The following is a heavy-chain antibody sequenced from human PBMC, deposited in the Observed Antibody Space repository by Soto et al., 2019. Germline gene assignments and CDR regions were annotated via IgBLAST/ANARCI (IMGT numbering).Heavy chain of an antibody. D-gene: IGHD4-17*01. Sequence: QVNLVQSGAEVRKPGSSVKVSCKTSGATLNNYIIGWVRQAPGQGLEWMGRIIPILGIPNYSQRLQDRLTITADRSTSTVYMELSSLRSDDTAIYFCARGGVVDYGDYNTWGQGTLVTVSS. CDR2: IIPILGIP. CDR3: ARGGVVDYGDYNT. J-gene: IGHJ5*02. V-gene: IGHV1-69*02. CDR1: GATLNNYI.